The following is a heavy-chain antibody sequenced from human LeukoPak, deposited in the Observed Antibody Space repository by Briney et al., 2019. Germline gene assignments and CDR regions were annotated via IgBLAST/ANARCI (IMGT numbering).Heavy chain of an antibody. CDR1: GISVSNNY. D-gene: IGHD3-9*01. Sequence: PGGSLRLSCAVSGISVSNNYMYWVRQAPGKGLERVSVIYSGGNTYYADSVKGRFTISKDNSKNTLYLQMNSPRVEDTAVYYCARGRVLRYLDYWGQGTVVTVSS. CDR2: IYSGGNT. J-gene: IGHJ4*02. CDR3: ARGRVLRYLDY. V-gene: IGHV3-53*01.